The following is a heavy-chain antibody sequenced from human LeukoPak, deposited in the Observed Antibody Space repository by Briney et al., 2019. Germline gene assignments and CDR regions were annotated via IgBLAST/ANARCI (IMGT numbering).Heavy chain of an antibody. J-gene: IGHJ4*02. Sequence: PGGSLRLSCAASGFSFSTYNMSWVRQAPGKGLEWVSSIRGSGADKYYADSVKGRFSISRDNSQDTLSLQMNRLRAEDTAVYYCAKISWDGRGTFDWGRGTLVTVSS. CDR2: IRGSGADK. CDR3: AKISWDGRGTFD. D-gene: IGHD1/OR15-1a*01. CDR1: GFSFSTYN. V-gene: IGHV3-23*01.